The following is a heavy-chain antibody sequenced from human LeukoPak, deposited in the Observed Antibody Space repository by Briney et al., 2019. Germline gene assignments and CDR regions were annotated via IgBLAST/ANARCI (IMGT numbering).Heavy chain of an antibody. V-gene: IGHV3-21*01. J-gene: IGHJ5*02. D-gene: IGHD6-13*01. CDR3: ASLTGYSSSCFDP. Sequence: GGSLRLSCAASGFTFSSYSMNWVRQAPGKGLEWVSSISSSSSYIYYADSVKGRFTISRDNAKNSLYLQMNSLRAEDTAVYYCASLTGYSSSCFDPWGQGTLVTVSS. CDR1: GFTFSSYS. CDR2: ISSSSSYI.